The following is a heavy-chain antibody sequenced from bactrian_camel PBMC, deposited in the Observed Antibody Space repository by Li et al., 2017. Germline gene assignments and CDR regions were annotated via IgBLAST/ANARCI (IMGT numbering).Heavy chain of an antibody. Sequence: VQLVESGGGSVQAGESLRLSCTVSRATHTNYCMGWFRQAPGKEREGIAIIHSDIRTQLPSTADSVKGRFTISRDIANNTVYLQMNSLTPEDTAMYYCAVGGSFCSMGVTEYEPDDWGQGTQVTVS. V-gene: IGHV3S40*01. CDR1: RATHTNYC. CDR3: AVGGSFCSMGVTEYEPDD. J-gene: IGHJ4*01. D-gene: IGHD3*01. CDR2: IHSDIRTQLP.